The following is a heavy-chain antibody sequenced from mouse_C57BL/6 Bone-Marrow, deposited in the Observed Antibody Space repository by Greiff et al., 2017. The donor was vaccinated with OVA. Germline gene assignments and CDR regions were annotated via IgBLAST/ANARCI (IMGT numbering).Heavy chain of an antibody. CDR1: FYTFTIYW. CDR3: ANWGDY. CDR2: IHPNSCST. J-gene: IGHJ2*01. V-gene: IGHV1-64*01. D-gene: IGHD4-1*01. Sequence: QVPLPPPFSYLLNPFSSFNFSFNSSFYTFTIYWMHWVNQRPLQVLEWIGMIHPNSCSTNYNEKFKSKATLTVDKSSSTAYMQLSSLTSEDSAVYYCANWGDYWGQGTTLTVSS.